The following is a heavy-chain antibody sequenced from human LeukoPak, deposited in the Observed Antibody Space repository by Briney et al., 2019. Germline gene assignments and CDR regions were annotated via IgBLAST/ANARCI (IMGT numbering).Heavy chain of an antibody. CDR2: IYSGGST. CDR1: GFTVSSNY. V-gene: IGHV3-66*01. J-gene: IGHJ6*03. D-gene: IGHD3-10*01. CDR3: ARTRGARSYYMDV. Sequence: GGSLRLSCAASGFTVSSNYMSWVRQAPGKGLEWVSVIYSGGSTYYADSVKGRFTISRDNSKNTLYLQMNSLRAEDTAVYYCARTRGARSYYMDVWGKGTTVTVSS.